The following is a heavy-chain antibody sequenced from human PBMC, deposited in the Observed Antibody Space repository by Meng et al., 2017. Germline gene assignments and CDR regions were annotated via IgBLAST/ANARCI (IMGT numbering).Heavy chain of an antibody. CDR2: ISSSSTYK. J-gene: IGHJ5*02. CDR1: GFTFTTST. Sequence: EVERVESGGGLVKPGGSLRLSCAASGFTFTTSTMNWVRQAPGKGLEWVSSISSSSTYKYYADSVKGRLTISRDDPNNSLYVQMNSLTAGDTAVYYCVRGSGSYSSWGQGTLVTVSS. D-gene: IGHD1-26*01. CDR3: VRGSGSYSS. V-gene: IGHV3-21*02.